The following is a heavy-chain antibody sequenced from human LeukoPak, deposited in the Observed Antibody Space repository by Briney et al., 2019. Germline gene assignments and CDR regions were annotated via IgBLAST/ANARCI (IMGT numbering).Heavy chain of an antibody. CDR3: ARASYYARDYFDY. Sequence: GGSLRLSCAASGFTVSSNYMSWVRQAPGKGLEWVSAIYSGGSTYYADSVKGRFTISRDNSKNTLYLQMNSLRAEDTAVYYCARASYYARDYFDYWGQGTLVTVSS. CDR1: GFTVSSNY. D-gene: IGHD3-22*01. J-gene: IGHJ4*02. V-gene: IGHV3-53*01. CDR2: IYSGGST.